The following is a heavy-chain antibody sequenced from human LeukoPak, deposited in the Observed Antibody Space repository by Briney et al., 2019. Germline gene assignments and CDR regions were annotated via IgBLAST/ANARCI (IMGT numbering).Heavy chain of an antibody. CDR2: IYYSGST. CDR3: ARGGDYSDY. CDR1: GGSISSSSYY. V-gene: IGHV4-39*07. Sequence: PSETLSLTCTVSGGSISSSSYYWGWVRQPPGKGLEWIGSIYYSGSTYYNPSLKSRVTISVDTSKNQFSLKLSSVTAADTAVYYCARGGDYSDYWGQGTLVTASS. J-gene: IGHJ4*02.